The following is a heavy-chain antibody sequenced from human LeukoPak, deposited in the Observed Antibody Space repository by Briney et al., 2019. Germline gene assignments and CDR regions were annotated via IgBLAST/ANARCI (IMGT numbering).Heavy chain of an antibody. CDR1: GYSFSTHW. CDR3: ARAYGTTDGIDY. J-gene: IGHJ4*02. V-gene: IGHV1-46*01. CDR2: INPSGGFT. Sequence: GASVTVSCKASGYSFSTHWMHWVRQAPGQGLEWMGIINPSGGFTSYAQTLQGRVTVTRDMSTSTVYMEMSNLRSEDTAVYYCARAYGTTDGIDYWGQGTLVTVSS. D-gene: IGHD4-11*01.